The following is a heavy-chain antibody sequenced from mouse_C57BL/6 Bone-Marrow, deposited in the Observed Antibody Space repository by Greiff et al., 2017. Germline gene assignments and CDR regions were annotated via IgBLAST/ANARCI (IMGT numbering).Heavy chain of an antibody. J-gene: IGHJ3*01. V-gene: IGHV1-26*01. CDR3: ARRRYYGSSIQAWFAY. CDR1: GYTFTDYY. Sequence: VQLQQSGPELVKPGASVKISCKASGYTFTDYYMNWVKQSPGKSLEWIGDINPHNGGTSYNPKFKGKATLTVDKSSSTAYLDLRSLTSEDSAVYYCARRRYYGSSIQAWFAYWGQGTLVTVSA. D-gene: IGHD1-1*01. CDR2: INPHNGGT.